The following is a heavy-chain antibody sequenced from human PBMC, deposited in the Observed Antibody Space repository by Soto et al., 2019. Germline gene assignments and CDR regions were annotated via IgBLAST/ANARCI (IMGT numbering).Heavy chain of an antibody. CDR1: GGSFTAYQ. CDR2: INHSGTT. Sequence: KPSETLSLTCGVYGGSFTAYQWNWIRQSPGQGLEWIGEINHSGTTKYNPSLASRINLSVDTSKKQFSLKMFSVTAADKAIYYCERGWRFDTWGQGTQVTVSS. CDR3: ERGWRFDT. D-gene: IGHD1-1*01. J-gene: IGHJ5*02. V-gene: IGHV4-34*01.